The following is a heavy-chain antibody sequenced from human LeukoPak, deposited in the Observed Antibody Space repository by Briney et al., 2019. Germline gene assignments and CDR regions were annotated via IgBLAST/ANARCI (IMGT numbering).Heavy chain of an antibody. V-gene: IGHV3-30*02. J-gene: IGHJ4*02. Sequence: GGSLRLSCAASGFTFSSYGMHWVRQAPGKGLEWVAFIPYDGINKYYADSVKGRFTISRDNSKNTLYLQMNSLRAEDTAVYYCAKDKYSNYADYWGQGTLVTVSS. CDR3: AKDKYSNYADY. D-gene: IGHD4-11*01. CDR1: GFTFSSYG. CDR2: IPYDGINK.